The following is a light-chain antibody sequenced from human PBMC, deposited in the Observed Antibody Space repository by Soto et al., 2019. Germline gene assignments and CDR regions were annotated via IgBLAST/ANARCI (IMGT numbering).Light chain of an antibody. J-gene: IGLJ3*02. V-gene: IGLV2-23*03. CDR1: SSDVGSYNL. CDR2: DGS. Sequence: SVLGQPPALSASSGQSITLSCTGTSSDVGSYNLVSWYQQHPGKATQLMIADGSKRPPGVSNRFSGPKAGNTASLKISGLQAEDAADDYCCSYEGLSTVVFGGGTKVT. CDR3: CSYEGLSTVV.